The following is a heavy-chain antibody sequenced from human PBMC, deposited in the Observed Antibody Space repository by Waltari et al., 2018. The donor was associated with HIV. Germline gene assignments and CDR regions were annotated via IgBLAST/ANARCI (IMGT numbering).Heavy chain of an antibody. V-gene: IGHV3-7*01. CDR3: ARDLKDYDFWSPVDV. Sequence: EVQLVESGGGLVQPGGSLRLSCEASGFTFSTYWMTWVRQAPGKGLEWLANIKQDGSEKYYADSVKGRFTVSRDNNKKSLYLQMSSLRAEDTAVYYCARDLKDYDFWSPVDVWGQGTTVTVSS. CDR2: IKQDGSEK. D-gene: IGHD3-3*01. J-gene: IGHJ6*02. CDR1: GFTFSTYW.